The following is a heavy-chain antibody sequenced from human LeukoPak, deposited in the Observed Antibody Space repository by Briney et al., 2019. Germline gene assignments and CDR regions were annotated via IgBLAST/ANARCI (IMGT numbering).Heavy chain of an antibody. V-gene: IGHV3-23*01. CDR3: AKVGLPAAIFCWFDP. CDR1: GFTFSSYA. J-gene: IGHJ5*02. D-gene: IGHD2-2*01. CDR2: FSGSGGST. Sequence: GGSLRLSCAASGFTFSSYAMSWVRQAPGKGLEWVSAFSGSGGSTYYADSVKGRFTISRDNSKNTLYLQMNSLRAEDTAVYYCAKVGLPAAIFCWFDPWGQGTLVTVSS.